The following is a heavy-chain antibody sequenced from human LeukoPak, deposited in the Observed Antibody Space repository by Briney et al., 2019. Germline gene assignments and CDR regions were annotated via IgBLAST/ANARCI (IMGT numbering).Heavy chain of an antibody. J-gene: IGHJ4*02. D-gene: IGHD1-26*01. V-gene: IGHV4-59*01. Sequence: SETLSLTCTVSGGSISNYYWNWIRQPPGKGLQWIGYMYYSGSTNYNPSLKSRVTISVDTSKNQFSLKLTSVTAADTAIYYCARAGPRAGAIDYWGQGTLVTVSS. CDR3: ARAGPRAGAIDY. CDR1: GGSISNYY. CDR2: MYYSGST.